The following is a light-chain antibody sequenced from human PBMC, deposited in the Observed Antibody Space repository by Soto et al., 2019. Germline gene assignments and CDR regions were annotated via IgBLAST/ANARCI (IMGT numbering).Light chain of an antibody. CDR3: HQYYSTPHT. Sequence: DIVMTQSPDSLAVSLGERATINCKSSQSILYSSNNKNYLAWYQQKPGQPPKLLIYWASTRESGVPDRFSGSGSGTDFTLTISSLQAEDVAVYYCHQYYSTPHTFGGGTKVEI. J-gene: IGKJ4*01. V-gene: IGKV4-1*01. CDR1: QSILYSSNNKNY. CDR2: WAS.